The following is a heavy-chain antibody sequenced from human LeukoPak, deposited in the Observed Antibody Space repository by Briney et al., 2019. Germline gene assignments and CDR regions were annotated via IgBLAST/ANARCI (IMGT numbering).Heavy chain of an antibody. CDR2: IWNDGSNK. CDR1: VFTFSTYG. D-gene: IGHD6-13*01. J-gene: IGHJ4*02. V-gene: IGHV3-33*01. Sequence: GGSLRLSCAASVFTFSTYGMHWVRQAPGKGLEGVAVIWNDGSNKYYADSVKGRFTISRDISKNTLHLQMNSLRAEDTAIYYCARGGIAAADIDYWGQGTLVTVSS. CDR3: ARGGIAAADIDY.